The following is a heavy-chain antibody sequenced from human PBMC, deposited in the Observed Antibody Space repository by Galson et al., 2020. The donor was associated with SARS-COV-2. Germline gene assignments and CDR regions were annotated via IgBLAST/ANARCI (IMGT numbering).Heavy chain of an antibody. CDR2: ISSSSSYT. V-gene: IGHV3-11*06. CDR3: ARVGYYYDSSGYYRKVEYFQH. CDR1: GFTFSDYY. J-gene: IGHJ1*01. Sequence: GSLRLSCAASGFTFSDYYMSWIRQAPGKGLEWVSYISSSSSYTNYADSVKGRFTISRDNAKNSLYLQMNSLRAEDTAVYYCARVGYYYDSSGYYRKVEYFQHWGQGTLVTVSS. D-gene: IGHD3-22*01.